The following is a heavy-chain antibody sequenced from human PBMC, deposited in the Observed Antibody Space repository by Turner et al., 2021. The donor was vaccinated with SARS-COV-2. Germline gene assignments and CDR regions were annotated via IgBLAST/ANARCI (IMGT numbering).Heavy chain of an antibody. Sequence: QLQLQVSGPGLVKPSVTLSHTFTVSDCSISSNIYYWSWIRQSSGKGLEWIGSIYYSGDTFYNPSLKSRVTISMDTSKNQFSLRLTSVTAADTAVYYCATREYSSGHFDYWGQGTLVTVSS. CDR3: ATREYSSGHFDY. CDR1: DCSISSNIYY. D-gene: IGHD5-18*01. J-gene: IGHJ4*02. V-gene: IGHV4-39*01. CDR2: IYYSGDT.